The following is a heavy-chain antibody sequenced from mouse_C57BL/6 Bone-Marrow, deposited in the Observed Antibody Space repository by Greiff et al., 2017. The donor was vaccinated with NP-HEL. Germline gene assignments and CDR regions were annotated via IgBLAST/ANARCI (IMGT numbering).Heavy chain of an antibody. D-gene: IGHD2-4*01. J-gene: IGHJ3*01. CDR1: GFTFSDYY. CDR3: ARPAYDYPFAY. V-gene: IGHV5-12*01. Sequence: EVQRVESGGGLVQPGGSLKLSCAASGFTFSDYYMYWVRQTPEKRLEWVAYISNGGGSTYYPDTVKGRFTISRDNAKNTLYLQMSRLKSEDTAMYYCARPAYDYPFAYWGQGTLVTVSA. CDR2: ISNGGGST.